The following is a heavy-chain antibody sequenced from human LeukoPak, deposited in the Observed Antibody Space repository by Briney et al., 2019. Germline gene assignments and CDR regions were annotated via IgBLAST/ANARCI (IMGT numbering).Heavy chain of an antibody. J-gene: IGHJ4*02. Sequence: GGSLRLSCAASGFTFTSNTMSWVRQAPGKGLEWVSGISGSGGSTYYADSVKGRFTISRDNSKNTLYLQMNSLRAEDTAVYYCARDGSSYIVVVTPYSPADYWGQGTLVTVSS. CDR2: ISGSGGST. V-gene: IGHV3-23*01. CDR3: ARDGSSYIVVVTPYSPADY. D-gene: IGHD2-21*02. CDR1: GFTFTSNT.